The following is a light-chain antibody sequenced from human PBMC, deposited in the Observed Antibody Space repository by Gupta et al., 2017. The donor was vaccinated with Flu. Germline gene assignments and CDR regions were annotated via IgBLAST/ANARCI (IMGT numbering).Light chain of an antibody. CDR1: QSVSRY. CDR2: GSS. J-gene: IGKJ1*01. Sequence: GERATLSCRASQSVSRYIDWYQQKPGQAPRLLIYGSSSRATGIPDRFSGSGSGTDFTLTISRLEPEDFAVYYCQQHDSSPWTFGQGTKVEIK. CDR3: QQHDSSPWT. V-gene: IGKV3-20*01.